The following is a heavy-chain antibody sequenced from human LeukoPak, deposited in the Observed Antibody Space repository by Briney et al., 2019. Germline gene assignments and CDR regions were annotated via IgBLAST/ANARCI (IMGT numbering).Heavy chain of an antibody. J-gene: IGHJ4*02. D-gene: IGHD4-23*01. Sequence: ASVKVSCKASGYTFTGYDINWVRQATGQGLEWMGWMNPNSGNTGYAQKFQGRVTITRNTSTSTAYMELRSLRSDDTAVYYCARVGYGGNFFDYWGQGTLVTVSS. CDR1: GYTFTGYD. CDR3: ARVGYGGNFFDY. CDR2: MNPNSGNT. V-gene: IGHV1-8*03.